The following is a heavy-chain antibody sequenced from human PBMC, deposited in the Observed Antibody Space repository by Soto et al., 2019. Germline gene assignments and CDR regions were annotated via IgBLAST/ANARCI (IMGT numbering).Heavy chain of an antibody. CDR2: IYPGDSDT. V-gene: IGHV5-51*01. CDR1: GYSFTSYW. D-gene: IGHD3-10*01. J-gene: IGHJ6*02. Sequence: LGESLKISCKGSGYSFTSYWIGWVRQMPGKGLEWMGIIYPGDSDTRYSPSFQGQVTISADKSISTAYLQWSSLKASDTAMYYCARRDITMVRGVHYYGMDVWGQGTTVTVSS. CDR3: ARRDITMVRGVHYYGMDV.